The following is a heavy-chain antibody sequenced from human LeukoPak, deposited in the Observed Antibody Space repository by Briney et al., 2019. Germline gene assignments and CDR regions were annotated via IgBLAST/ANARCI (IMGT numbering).Heavy chain of an antibody. CDR3: ARDLVPESVGYGMDV. Sequence: ASVKVSCKASGYTFTSYDINCVRQATGQGLEWMGWMNPNSGNTGYAQKFQGRVTMTRNTSISTAYMELSSLRSEDTAVYYCARDLVPESVGYGMDVWGQGTTVTVSS. D-gene: IGHD4-23*01. CDR2: MNPNSGNT. V-gene: IGHV1-8*01. CDR1: GYTFTSYD. J-gene: IGHJ6*02.